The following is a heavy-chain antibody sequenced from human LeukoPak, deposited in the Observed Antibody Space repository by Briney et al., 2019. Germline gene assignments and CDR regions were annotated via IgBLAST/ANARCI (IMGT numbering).Heavy chain of an antibody. V-gene: IGHV5-51*01. Sequence: GESLKISCKGSGYSFTSYWIGWVRQMPGKGLEWMGIIYPGDSDTRYSPSFQGQVTISADKFISTAYLQWSSLKASDTAMYYCARHCSSTSCHHAVDYWGQGTLVTVSS. D-gene: IGHD2-2*01. CDR2: IYPGDSDT. CDR3: ARHCSSTSCHHAVDY. CDR1: GYSFTSYW. J-gene: IGHJ4*02.